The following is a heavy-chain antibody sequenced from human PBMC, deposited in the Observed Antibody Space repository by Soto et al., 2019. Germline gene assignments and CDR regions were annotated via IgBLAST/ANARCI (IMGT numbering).Heavy chain of an antibody. CDR3: AHRPSGWYLFDY. D-gene: IGHD6-19*01. CDR2: IYWNDDK. Sequence: QITLKESGPTLVRPTQPLTLICTFSGFSLSTSGLGVGWIRQPPGKALEWLALIYWNDDKRYSPSLKARLTITKDTSKNQVVLTMTNMDPVDTATYYCAHRPSGWYLFDYWGQGTLVTVSS. V-gene: IGHV2-5*01. J-gene: IGHJ4*02. CDR1: GFSLSTSGLG.